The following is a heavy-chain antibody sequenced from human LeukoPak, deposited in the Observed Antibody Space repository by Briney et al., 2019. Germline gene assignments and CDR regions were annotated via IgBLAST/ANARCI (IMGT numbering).Heavy chain of an antibody. Sequence: GGSLRLSCATSGFTFSSYGMHWVRQAPGKGLEWVAVISYDGSNKYYADSVKGRFTISRDNSKNTLYLQMNSLRAEDTAVYYCARDGGSYYGDYYYYGMDVWGQGTTVTVSS. CDR2: ISYDGSNK. D-gene: IGHD1-26*01. J-gene: IGHJ6*02. V-gene: IGHV3-30*03. CDR3: ARDGGSYYGDYYYYGMDV. CDR1: GFTFSSYG.